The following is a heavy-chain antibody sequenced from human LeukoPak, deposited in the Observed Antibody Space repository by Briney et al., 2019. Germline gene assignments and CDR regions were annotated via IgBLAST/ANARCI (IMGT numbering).Heavy chain of an antibody. Sequence: SKTLSLTCTVSGGSISSYYWGWIRQPAGKGLEWIGRIYTSGSTNYNPSLKSRVTMSVDTSKNQFSLKLSSVTAADTAVHYCARDWYGSGSLDAFDIWGQGTMVTVSS. CDR2: IYTSGST. D-gene: IGHD3-10*01. CDR1: GGSISSYY. J-gene: IGHJ3*02. CDR3: ARDWYGSGSLDAFDI. V-gene: IGHV4-4*07.